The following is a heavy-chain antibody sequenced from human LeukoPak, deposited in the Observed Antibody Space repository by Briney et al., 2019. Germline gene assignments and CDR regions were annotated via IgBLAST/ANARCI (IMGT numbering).Heavy chain of an antibody. CDR1: GXTFSNYA. Sequence: PGGSLRLSCAASGXTFSNYAMSWVRQAPGKGLEWVSAISGSGGSTYYADSVRGRFTISRDNSKSTLYLQMNSLRAEDTAVYYCAKGRVTAAGPSDWGQGTLVTVSS. CDR3: AKGRVTAAGPSD. D-gene: IGHD6-13*01. V-gene: IGHV3-23*01. CDR2: ISGSGGST. J-gene: IGHJ4*02.